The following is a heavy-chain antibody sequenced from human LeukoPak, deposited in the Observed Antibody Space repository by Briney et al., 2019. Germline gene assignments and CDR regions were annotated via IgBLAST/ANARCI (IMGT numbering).Heavy chain of an antibody. CDR2: IYYSGST. V-gene: IGHV4-61*05. D-gene: IGHD6-19*01. CDR3: ARVTGAVPPS. J-gene: IGHJ4*02. CDR1: GGSISSRSYY. Sequence: SETLSLTCTVSGGSISSRSYYWSWIRQPPGKGLEWIGYIYYSGSTNYNPSLKSRVTISVDTSKNQFSLKLSSVTAADTAVYYCARVTGAVPPSWGQGTLVTVSS.